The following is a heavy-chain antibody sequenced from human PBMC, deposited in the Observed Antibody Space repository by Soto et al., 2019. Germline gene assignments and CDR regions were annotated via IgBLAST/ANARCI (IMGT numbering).Heavy chain of an antibody. V-gene: IGHV5-51*01. CDR1: GYIFSNYW. J-gene: IGHJ4*02. Sequence: PWESLKISCKGSGYIFSNYWIGLVRQMPGKGLEFMGIIYPDDSDTKYSPSFQGQVTISTDKSINTPYLQWRSLKASDTPIYYFASLSRMETRSAFDSWGQGTLVTVSS. CDR2: IYPDDSDT. D-gene: IGHD1-1*01. CDR3: ASLSRMETRSAFDS.